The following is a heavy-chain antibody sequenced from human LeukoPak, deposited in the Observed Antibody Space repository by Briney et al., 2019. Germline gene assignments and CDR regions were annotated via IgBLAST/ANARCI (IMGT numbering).Heavy chain of an antibody. V-gene: IGHV4-31*03. J-gene: IGHJ4*02. Sequence: SETLSLTCTVSGDFISGGDYYWSWARQHPGKGLEWIGYINYSGTTYYNPSLTSRVTISVDTSKNQFSLKLSSVTAADTAVYYCARTYCRGGTCYSWDYWGQGTLVTVSS. CDR2: INYSGTT. CDR1: GDFISGGDYY. CDR3: ARTYCRGGTCYSWDY. D-gene: IGHD2-15*01.